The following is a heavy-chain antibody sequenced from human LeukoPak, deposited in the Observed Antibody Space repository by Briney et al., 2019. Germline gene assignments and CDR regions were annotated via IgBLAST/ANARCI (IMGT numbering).Heavy chain of an antibody. D-gene: IGHD3-9*01. J-gene: IGHJ4*02. CDR2: ISGSGGST. CDR3: AKDPKNYDILTGLNDY. Sequence: GGSLRLSCAASGFTFSSYAMSWVRQAPGQGLEWVFAISGSGGSTYYADAVKGRFTITRDNSKNTLYLKMNSLRAEDTAVYYCAKDPKNYDILTGLNDYWGQGTLVTVSS. CDR1: GFTFSSYA. V-gene: IGHV3-23*01.